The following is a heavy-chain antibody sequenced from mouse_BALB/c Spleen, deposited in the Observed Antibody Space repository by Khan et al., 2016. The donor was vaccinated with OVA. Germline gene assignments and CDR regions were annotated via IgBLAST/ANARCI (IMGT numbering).Heavy chain of an antibody. D-gene: IGHD2-3*01. CDR1: GFSLTNYS. J-gene: IGHJ3*01. V-gene: IGHV2-2*02. Sequence: QVQLKQSGPGLVQPSQSLSITCTVSGFSLTNYSVHWVRQSPGKGLEWLGVIWSAGSTDYNAAFISRLTIRKDNSRSQVFFKMNSLQPNDTAIYXCARRGYDVGRGALFAYWGQGTLVTVSA. CDR2: IWSAGST. CDR3: ARRGYDVGRGALFAY.